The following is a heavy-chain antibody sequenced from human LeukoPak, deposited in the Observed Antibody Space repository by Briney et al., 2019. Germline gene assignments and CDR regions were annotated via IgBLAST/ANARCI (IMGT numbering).Heavy chain of an antibody. J-gene: IGHJ4*03. D-gene: IGHD1-14*01. CDR1: GGSISSSRYY. CDR3: ARVPGTTTVPTGYFDY. Sequence: SETLSLTCTVSGGSISSSRYYWGWIRQPPGKGLEWIGSIYYSGSTYYNPSLKSRVTISVDTSKNQFSLKLSSVTAADTAVYYCARVPGTTTVPTGYFDYWGQGTLVSVSS. V-gene: IGHV4-39*07. CDR2: IYYSGST.